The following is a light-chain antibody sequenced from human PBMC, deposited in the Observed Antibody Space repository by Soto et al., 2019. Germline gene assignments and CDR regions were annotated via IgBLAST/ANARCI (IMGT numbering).Light chain of an antibody. J-gene: IGKJ1*01. Sequence: IVLTPSPDTLSLSPGARATLSCSASQSVSGSYLAWYQQKPGQAPRLLIYGASSRATGIPDRFSGSGSGTDFTLTISRLEHEDFAVYYCQQYAGSPQTFGQGTKVEVK. V-gene: IGKV3-20*01. CDR2: GAS. CDR1: QSVSGSY. CDR3: QQYAGSPQT.